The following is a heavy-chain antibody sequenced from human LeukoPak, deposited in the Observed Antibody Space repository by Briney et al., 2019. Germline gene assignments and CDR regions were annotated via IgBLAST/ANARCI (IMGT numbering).Heavy chain of an antibody. Sequence: PGGSLRLSCAVSGFTFSSNWMSWLRQAPGKGLEWVTNINQGGSGKYYVDSVKGRFTISRDNAKNSLYLQMNSLRAEDSAVYYCARGMFSRAGYHWYYYMDVWDKGATVTVSS. CDR3: ARGMFSRAGYHWYYYMDV. V-gene: IGHV3-7*01. J-gene: IGHJ6*03. D-gene: IGHD3-22*01. CDR1: GFTFSSNW. CDR2: INQGGSGK.